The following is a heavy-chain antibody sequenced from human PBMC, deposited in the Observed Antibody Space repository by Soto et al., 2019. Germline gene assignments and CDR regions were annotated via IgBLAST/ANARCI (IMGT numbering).Heavy chain of an antibody. CDR2: IYYSGST. J-gene: IGHJ4*02. Sequence: SSETLSLTCTVSGGSISSGDYYWSWIRQPPGKGLEWIGYIYYSGSTYYNPSLKNRITISVDTPKNQLSLKLSPVTAADTAVYYCARAFDDSSGYYGGLGYWGQGTLVTVSS. V-gene: IGHV4-30-4*01. CDR1: GGSISSGDYY. D-gene: IGHD3-22*01. CDR3: ARAFDDSSGYYGGLGY.